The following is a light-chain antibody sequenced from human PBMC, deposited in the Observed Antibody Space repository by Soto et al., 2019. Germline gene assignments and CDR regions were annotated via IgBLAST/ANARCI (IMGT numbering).Light chain of an antibody. V-gene: IGKV2-28*01. Sequence: DIVMTQSPLSLSITPGEPASITCRSSQSLLDSNGYNCLDWYLQKPGQSPQLLIYLGSTRASGVPDRFSGSGLGTDFTLKISRVEAEDVGVYYCMQALQSHRTFGQGTKVDIK. J-gene: IGKJ1*01. CDR2: LGS. CDR3: MQALQSHRT. CDR1: QSLLDSNGYNC.